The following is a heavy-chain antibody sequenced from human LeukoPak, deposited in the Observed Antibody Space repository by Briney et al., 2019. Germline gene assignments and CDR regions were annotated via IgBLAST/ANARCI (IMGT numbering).Heavy chain of an antibody. J-gene: IGHJ6*03. Sequence: PSETLSLTCTVSGASISSHYWSFIRQPPGGGLEWIGYAYYSGSTNYNPSLKSRVTISVDTSKNQFSLKLSSVTAADTAVYYCARDRQLWLKRSYYYMDVWGKGTTVTVSS. CDR3: ARDRQLWLKRSYYYMDV. V-gene: IGHV4-59*11. CDR1: GASISSHY. CDR2: AYYSGST. D-gene: IGHD5-18*01.